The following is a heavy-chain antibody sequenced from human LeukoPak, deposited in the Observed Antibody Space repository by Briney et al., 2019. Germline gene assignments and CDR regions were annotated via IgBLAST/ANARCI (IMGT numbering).Heavy chain of an antibody. CDR3: ARDKSAGADTGSSFYY. CDR2: IKQDGSEK. Sequence: GGSLRLSCAASGFTFTSYWMTWVRQAPGKGLEWVANIKQDGSEKYYVDSVKGRFTFSRDNAKNSLYLQMDSLRAEDTAVYYCARDKSAGADTGSSFYYWGQGALVTVSS. CDR1: GFTFTSYW. J-gene: IGHJ4*02. V-gene: IGHV3-7*03. D-gene: IGHD3-10*01.